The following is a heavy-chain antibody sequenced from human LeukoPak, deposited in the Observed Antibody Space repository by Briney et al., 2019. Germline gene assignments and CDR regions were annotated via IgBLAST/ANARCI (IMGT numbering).Heavy chain of an antibody. CDR2: INPNSGGT. J-gene: IGHJ4*02. CDR1: GYNFTGYY. Sequence: ASVKVSCKASGYNFTGYYIHWVRQAPGQGLEWMGWINPNSGGTNYAQKFQGRVTMTRDTSFSTAYMELSRLRSDDTAVHYCARDRGRDGTDYWGRGTLVTVSS. CDR3: ARDRGRDGTDY. D-gene: IGHD5-24*01. V-gene: IGHV1-2*02.